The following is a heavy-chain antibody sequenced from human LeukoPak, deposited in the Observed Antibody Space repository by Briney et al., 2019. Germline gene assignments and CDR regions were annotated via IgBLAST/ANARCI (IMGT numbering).Heavy chain of an antibody. V-gene: IGHV3-7*01. CDR3: ARVYIWAARSDYYSYMDV. Sequence: PGGSLRLSCAASGFTFSTYWMTWVRQAPGKGLEWVANINQDGSETYYVDSVTGRFTISRDNAKNSLYLQMNSLRAEDTAVYYCARVYIWAARSDYYSYMDVWGKGTTVTISS. J-gene: IGHJ6*03. CDR2: INQDGSET. D-gene: IGHD3-16*01. CDR1: GFTFSTYW.